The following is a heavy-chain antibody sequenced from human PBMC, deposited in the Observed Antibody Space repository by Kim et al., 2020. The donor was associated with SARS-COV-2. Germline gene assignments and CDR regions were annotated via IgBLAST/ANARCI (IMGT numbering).Heavy chain of an antibody. Sequence: SETLSLTCTVSGGSISSYYWSWIRQPAGKGLEWIGRIYTSGSTNYNPSLKSRVTMSVDTSKNQFSLKLSSVTAADTAVYYCARGSTGAGYSSSWYPEAPTNNAFDIWGQGTMVTVSS. J-gene: IGHJ3*02. CDR1: GGSISSYY. D-gene: IGHD6-13*01. CDR3: ARGSTGAGYSSSWYPEAPTNNAFDI. V-gene: IGHV4-4*07. CDR2: IYTSGST.